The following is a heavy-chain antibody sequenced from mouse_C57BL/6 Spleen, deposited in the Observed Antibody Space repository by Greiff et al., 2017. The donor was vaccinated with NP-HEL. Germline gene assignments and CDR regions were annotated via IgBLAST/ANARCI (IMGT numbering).Heavy chain of an antibody. V-gene: IGHV2-9-1*01. CDR3: ARNFPYGREGFAY. Sequence: VKLMESGPGLVAPSQSLSITCTVSGFSLTSYAISWVRQPPGKGLEWLGVIWTGGGTNYNSALKSRLSLSKDNSKSQVFLKMNSLQTDDTARYYCARNFPYGREGFAYWGQGTLVTVSA. D-gene: IGHD1-1*02. J-gene: IGHJ3*01. CDR2: IWTGGGT. CDR1: GFSLTSYA.